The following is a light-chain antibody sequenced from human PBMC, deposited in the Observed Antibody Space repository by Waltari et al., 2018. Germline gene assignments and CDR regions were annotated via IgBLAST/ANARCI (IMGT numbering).Light chain of an antibody. V-gene: IGKV3-11*01. CDR3: QQRNTWWT. Sequence: EIVLTQSPATLSLSPGERATLPCRASQSVGSYLAWYHQRPGQAPRLLISDASNRATGIPARFSGSGSETDFTLTISSLEPEDFAVYYCQQRNTWWTFGQGTKVEIK. CDR1: QSVGSY. CDR2: DAS. J-gene: IGKJ1*01.